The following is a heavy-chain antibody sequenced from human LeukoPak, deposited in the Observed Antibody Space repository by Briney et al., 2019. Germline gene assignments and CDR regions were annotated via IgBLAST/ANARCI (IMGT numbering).Heavy chain of an antibody. CDR1: GYTFTSYD. J-gene: IGHJ3*02. D-gene: IGHD3-22*01. CDR3: ARGYYDSSGYYIFAFDI. CDR2: MNPNSGNT. Sequence: SVKVSCKASGYTFTSYDINWVRQATGQGLEWMGWMNPNSGNTGYAQKFQGRVTMTRNTSISTAYMELSSLRSEDTAVYYCARGYYDSSGYYIFAFDICGQGTMVTVSS. V-gene: IGHV1-8*01.